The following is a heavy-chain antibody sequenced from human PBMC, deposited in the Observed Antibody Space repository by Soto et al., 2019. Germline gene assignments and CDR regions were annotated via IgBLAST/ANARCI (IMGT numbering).Heavy chain of an antibody. Sequence: VQLVQSGAEVKKPGASVKVSCKASGYTFTGYYMHWVRQAPGQGLEWMGWINPNSGGTNYAQKFQGRVTMTRDTSISTAYMELSRLRSDDTAVYYCARDLGTVTYDFFGAMDVWGQGTTVTVSS. D-gene: IGHD3-3*01. CDR1: GYTFTGYY. J-gene: IGHJ6*02. V-gene: IGHV1-2*02. CDR3: ARDLGTVTYDFFGAMDV. CDR2: INPNSGGT.